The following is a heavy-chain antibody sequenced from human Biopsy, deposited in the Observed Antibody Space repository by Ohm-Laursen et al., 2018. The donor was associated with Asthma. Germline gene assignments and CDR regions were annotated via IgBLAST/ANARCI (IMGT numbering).Heavy chain of an antibody. J-gene: IGHJ1*01. V-gene: IGHV3-9*01. CDR2: ISWNSAAI. Sequence: SLRLSCAASGFMFDEYTMHWVRQAPGKGLEWVSGISWNSAAIGYADSLKGRFTISRDNAKNSLYLQMTSRRAEATAVYYCARTFHFWSPYHAEHFQLWGQGTLVTVSS. CDR1: GFMFDEYT. CDR3: ARTFHFWSPYHAEHFQL. D-gene: IGHD3-3*02.